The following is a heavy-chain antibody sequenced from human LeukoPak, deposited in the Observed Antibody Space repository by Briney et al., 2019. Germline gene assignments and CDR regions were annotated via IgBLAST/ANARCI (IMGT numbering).Heavy chain of an antibody. CDR1: GGSISSSSYY. CDR3: ARGGSYFSR. CDR2: IYYSGST. V-gene: IGHV4-39*01. D-gene: IGHD1-26*01. Sequence: SETLSLTCTVSGGSISSSSYYWGWIRQPPGKGLEWIGSIYYSGSTYYNPSLKSRVTISVDTSKNQFSLKLSSETAADTAVYYCARGGSYFSRWGQGTLVTVSS. J-gene: IGHJ4*02.